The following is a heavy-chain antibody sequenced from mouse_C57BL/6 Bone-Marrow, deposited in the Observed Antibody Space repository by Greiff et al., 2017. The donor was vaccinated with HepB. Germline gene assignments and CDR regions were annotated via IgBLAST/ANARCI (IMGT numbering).Heavy chain of an antibody. J-gene: IGHJ3*01. Sequence: EVKVVDSGGGLVQPGGSLKLSCAASGFTFSDYYMYWVRQTPEKRLEWVAYISNGGGSTYYPDTVKGRFTISRDNAKNTLYLQMSRLKSEDTAMYYCARAGRSLAYWGQGTLVTVSA. CDR2: ISNGGGST. V-gene: IGHV5-12*01. CDR3: ARAGRSLAY. CDR1: GFTFSDYY.